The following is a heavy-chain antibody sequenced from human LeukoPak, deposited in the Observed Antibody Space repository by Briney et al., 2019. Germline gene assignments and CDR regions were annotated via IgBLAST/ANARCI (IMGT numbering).Heavy chain of an antibody. V-gene: IGHV1-8*03. CDR1: GYTFTSYD. CDR3: ARGPTYNSYDFWSGSDY. CDR2: MNPNSGNT. Sequence: GASVKVSCKASGYTFTSYDINWVRQATGQELEWMGWMNPNSGNTGYAQKFQGRVTITRNTSISTAYMELSSLRSEDTAVYYCARGPTYNSYDFWSGSDYWGQGTLVTVSS. J-gene: IGHJ4*02. D-gene: IGHD3-3*01.